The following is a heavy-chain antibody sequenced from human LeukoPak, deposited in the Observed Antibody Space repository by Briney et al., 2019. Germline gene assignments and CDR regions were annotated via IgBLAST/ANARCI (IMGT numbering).Heavy chain of an antibody. CDR1: GGSINSFY. CDR3: ARFPNDENSSGWTIEGIDI. D-gene: IGHD6-19*01. Sequence: PSETLSLTCTVSGGSINSFYWTWIRQPAGKGLEWIGRIYSSGSTNFNPSLKSRVTMSVDTSKNRFSLRLSSVTAADTAAYYCARFPNDENSSGWTIEGIDIWGQGTMVTVSS. CDR2: IYSSGST. J-gene: IGHJ3*02. V-gene: IGHV4-4*07.